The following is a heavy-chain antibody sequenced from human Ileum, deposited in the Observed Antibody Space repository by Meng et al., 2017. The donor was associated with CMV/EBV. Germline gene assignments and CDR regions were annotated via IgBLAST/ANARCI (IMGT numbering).Heavy chain of an antibody. D-gene: IGHD1-26*01. CDR2: IYASGST. V-gene: IGHV3-66*01. Sequence: LVESWGGLGQPGGSLRLSCEASGFIVSSTYMTWVRQAPGKGLEWVSVIYASGSTFYADSVKGRFTISRDNSENTLFLQMSSLRVEDTAVYYCVGVGAPGGQGTLVTVSS. J-gene: IGHJ4*02. CDR3: VGVGAP. CDR1: GFIVSSTY.